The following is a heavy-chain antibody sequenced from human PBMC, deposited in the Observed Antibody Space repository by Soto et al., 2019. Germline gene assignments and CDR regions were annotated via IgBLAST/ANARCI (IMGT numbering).Heavy chain of an antibody. CDR1: GFTLSSYS. D-gene: IGHD6-19*01. J-gene: IGHJ4*02. CDR3: AKDGAVAGNFDY. Sequence: GGSLRLSCAASGFTLSSYSMHWVRQAPGKGLEWVSYISGSGGTIYYADSVKGRFTISRDNSKNTLYLQMNSLRAEDTAVYYCAKDGAVAGNFDYWGQGTLVTVSS. CDR2: ISGSGGTI. V-gene: IGHV3-23*01.